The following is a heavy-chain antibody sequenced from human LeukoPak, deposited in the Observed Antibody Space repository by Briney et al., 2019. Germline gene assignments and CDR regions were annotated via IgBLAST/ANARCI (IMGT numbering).Heavy chain of an antibody. CDR2: IYYSGST. J-gene: IGHJ2*01. CDR3: ARQNYDFWSGYSNWYFDL. D-gene: IGHD3-3*01. V-gene: IGHV4-59*08. Sequence: KTSETLSLTCTVSGGSISSYYWTWIRQPPGKGLEWIGHIYYSGSTNYNPSLKSRVTISVDTSSNQFSLKLSSVTAADTAVYYCARQNYDFWSGYSNWYFDLWGRGTLVTVSS. CDR1: GGSISSYY.